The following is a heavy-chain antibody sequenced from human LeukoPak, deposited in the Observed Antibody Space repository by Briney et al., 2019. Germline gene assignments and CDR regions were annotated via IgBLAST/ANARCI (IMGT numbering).Heavy chain of an antibody. CDR2: IRTRANSYAT. J-gene: IGHJ4*02. V-gene: IGHV3-73*01. CDR3: TSPITIFGVVTKNY. Sequence: GGSLRLSCAASEFNLSGSTIHWVRQASAKGLEWVGRIRTRANSYATTYAASVKGRFTISRDDSKNMVYLQMNSLKTEDTAVYYCTSPITIFGVVTKNYWGQGTPVTISS. D-gene: IGHD3-3*01. CDR1: EFNLSGST.